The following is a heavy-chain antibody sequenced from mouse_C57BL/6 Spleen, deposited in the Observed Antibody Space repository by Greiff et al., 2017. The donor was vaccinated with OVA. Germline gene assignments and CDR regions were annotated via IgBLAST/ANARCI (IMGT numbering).Heavy chain of an antibody. Sequence: EVKLVESGGGLVKPGGSLKLSCAASGFTFSSYAMSWVRQTPEKRLEWVATISDGGSYTYYPDNVKGRFTISRDNAKNNLFLQMTSLRSEDTAMYYCARIGTGPFAYWGQGTLVTVSA. V-gene: IGHV5-4*03. J-gene: IGHJ3*01. D-gene: IGHD4-1*01. CDR1: GFTFSSYA. CDR3: ARIGTGPFAY. CDR2: ISDGGSYT.